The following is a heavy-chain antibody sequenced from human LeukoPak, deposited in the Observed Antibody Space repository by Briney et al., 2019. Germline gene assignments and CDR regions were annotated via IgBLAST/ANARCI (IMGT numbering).Heavy chain of an antibody. J-gene: IGHJ4*02. V-gene: IGHV1-2*02. Sequence: ASVKVSCKASGYTCTGYYMHWVRQAPGQGLEWMGWINPNSGGTNYAQKFQGRVTMTRDTSISTAYMELSRLRSDDTAVYYCARGGGIAAWDEDYWGQGTLVTVSS. CDR2: INPNSGGT. CDR3: ARGGGIAAWDEDY. CDR1: GYTCTGYY. D-gene: IGHD6-13*01.